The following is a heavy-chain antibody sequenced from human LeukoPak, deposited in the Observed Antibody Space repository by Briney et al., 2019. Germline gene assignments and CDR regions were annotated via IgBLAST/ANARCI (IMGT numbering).Heavy chain of an antibody. CDR1: GFSVSTKY. CDR2: IYGADGT. CDR3: ARDALLGATNPFDY. Sequence: AGSLRLSCAASGFSVSTKYMSWVRQAPGKGLEWVSVIYGADGTYYADSVKGRFTISRDNSKNTLYLQMNSLRPEDTAVYYCARDALLGATNPFDYWGQGTLVTVSS. V-gene: IGHV3-66*01. J-gene: IGHJ4*02. D-gene: IGHD1-26*01.